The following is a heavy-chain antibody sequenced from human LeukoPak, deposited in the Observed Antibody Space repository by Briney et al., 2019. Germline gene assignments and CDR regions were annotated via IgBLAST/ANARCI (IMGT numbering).Heavy chain of an antibody. CDR2: ISYDGSNK. CDR1: GFTFSSYG. V-gene: IGHV3-30*18. D-gene: IGHD2-21*02. Sequence: PGGSLRLPCAASGFTFSSYGMHWVRQAPGKGLEWVAVISYDGSNKYYADSVKGRFTISRDNSKNTLYLQMSSLRAEDTAVYYCAKDRCGGDCSSDPWGPGTLVTVSS. CDR3: AKDRCGGDCSSDP. J-gene: IGHJ5*02.